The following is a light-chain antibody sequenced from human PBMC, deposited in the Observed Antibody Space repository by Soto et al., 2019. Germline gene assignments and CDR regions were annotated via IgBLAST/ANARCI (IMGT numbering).Light chain of an antibody. V-gene: IGKV3-11*01. J-gene: IGKJ5*01. CDR1: QNVANY. CDR2: ESS. Sequence: EIVLTQSPATLSLSPGERATLSCRASQNVANYLDWYQQKPGQAPRLLIYESSNRATGIAARFSGSGSGTDFTLTISSLEPEDFAVYYCQQYGSSRSITFGQGRLLEVK. CDR3: QQYGSSRSIT.